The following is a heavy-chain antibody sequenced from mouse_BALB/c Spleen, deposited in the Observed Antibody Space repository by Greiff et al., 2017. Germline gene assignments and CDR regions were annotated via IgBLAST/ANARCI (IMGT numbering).Heavy chain of an antibody. CDR3: ARRDYYGSNWYFDV. J-gene: IGHJ1*01. V-gene: IGHV3-2*02. D-gene: IGHD1-1*01. CDR2: ISYSGST. Sequence: EVQLVESGPGLVKPSQSLSLTCTVTGYSITSDYAWNWIRQFPGNKLEWMGYISYSGSTSYNPSLKSRISITRDTSKNQFFLQLNSVTTEDTATYYCARRDYYGSNWYFDVWGAGTTVTVSS. CDR1: GYSITSDYA.